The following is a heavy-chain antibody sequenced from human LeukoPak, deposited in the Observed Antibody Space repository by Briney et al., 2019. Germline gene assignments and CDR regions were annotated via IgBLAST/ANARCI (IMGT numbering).Heavy chain of an antibody. CDR2: IYSGGST. V-gene: IGHV3-53*04. J-gene: IGHJ4*02. CDR3: ARGDFWSGYYTGLY. D-gene: IGHD3-3*01. CDR1: GXTVTTNY. Sequence: PGGSLRLSCAASGXTVTTNYMSWVRQAPGKGLEWVSVIYSGGSTYCADSVKGRFTISRHNSKNTLYLQMDSLRDEDTAVYYCARGDFWSGYYTGLYWGQGTLVTVSS.